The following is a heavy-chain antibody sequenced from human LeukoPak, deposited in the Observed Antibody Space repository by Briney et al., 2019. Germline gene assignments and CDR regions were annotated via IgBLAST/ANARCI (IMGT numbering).Heavy chain of an antibody. D-gene: IGHD3-22*01. V-gene: IGHV1-46*01. J-gene: IGHJ3*02. Sequence: ASVKVSCKASGYTFTSYYMQWVRQATGQGLEWMGIINPSGGSTRYAQKFQGRVPMSRDTSTSTVYMELSSLRSEDTAVYYCARARYYYDSSGYYHPLDTFDIWGQGTMVTVSS. CDR3: ARARYYYDSSGYYHPLDTFDI. CDR1: GYTFTSYY. CDR2: INPSGGST.